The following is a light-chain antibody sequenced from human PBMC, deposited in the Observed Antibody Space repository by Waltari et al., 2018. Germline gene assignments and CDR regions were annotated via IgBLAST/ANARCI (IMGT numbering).Light chain of an antibody. CDR3: MQALQSPPYT. V-gene: IGKV2-28*01. Sequence: DIVMTQSPLSLSVTPGEPASISCRSSQSLLHRNGYDYLDWYLQKPGQSPHPLIYLASKRASGVSDRFSGSGSGTNFTLKITRVEAEDVGVYYCMQALQSPPYTFGQGTKLENK. CDR2: LAS. J-gene: IGKJ2*01. CDR1: QSLLHRNGYDY.